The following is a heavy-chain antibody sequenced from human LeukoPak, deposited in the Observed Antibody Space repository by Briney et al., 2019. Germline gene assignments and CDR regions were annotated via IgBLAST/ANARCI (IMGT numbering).Heavy chain of an antibody. J-gene: IGHJ4*02. V-gene: IGHV3-33*01. Sequence: GRSLTLSCAASGFTFSSYGMHWVRQAPGKGLEWVAVIWYDGSNKYYADPVKGRFTISRDNSKNTLYLQMNSLRAEDTAVQYCARVSTPRGPLRYFDWLPDYWGEGTLVTVSP. D-gene: IGHD3-9*01. CDR2: IWYDGSNK. CDR1: GFTFSSYG. CDR3: ARVSTPRGPLRYFDWLPDY.